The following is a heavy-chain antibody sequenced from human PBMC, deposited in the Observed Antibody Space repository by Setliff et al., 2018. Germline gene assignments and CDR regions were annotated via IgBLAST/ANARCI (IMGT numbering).Heavy chain of an antibody. D-gene: IGHD3-22*01. CDR2: INPNSGNT. V-gene: IGHV1-8*02. J-gene: IGHJ5*02. Sequence: GASVKVSCKASGYTFTGYYMHWVRQAPGQGLEWMGWINPNSGNTGYAQKFQGRVTMTRNTSISTAYMELSSLRSDDTAVYYCARSYYYDSSAANWFDPWGQGTLVTVSS. CDR3: ARSYYYDSSAANWFDP. CDR1: GYTFTGYY.